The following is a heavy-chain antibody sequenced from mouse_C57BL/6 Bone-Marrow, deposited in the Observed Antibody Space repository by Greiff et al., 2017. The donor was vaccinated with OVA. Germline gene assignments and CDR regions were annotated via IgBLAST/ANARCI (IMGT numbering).Heavy chain of an antibody. V-gene: IGHV5-4*03. J-gene: IGHJ2*01. Sequence: DVMLVESGGGLVKPGGSLKLSCAASGFTFSSYAMSWVRQTPEKRLEWVATISDGGSYTYYPDNVKGRFTISRDNAKNNLYLQMSHLKSEDTAMYYCARGSRWLLPFDYWGQGTTLTVSS. D-gene: IGHD2-3*01. CDR1: GFTFSSYA. CDR2: ISDGGSYT. CDR3: ARGSRWLLPFDY.